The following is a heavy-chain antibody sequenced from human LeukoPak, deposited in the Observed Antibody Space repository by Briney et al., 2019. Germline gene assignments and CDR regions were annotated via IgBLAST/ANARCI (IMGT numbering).Heavy chain of an antibody. CDR2: IKSKTDGGTT. Sequence: GGSLRLSCAASGFTFSNAWMSWVRQAPGKGLEWVGRIKSKTDGGTTDYAAPVKGRFTISRDNSKNTLYLQMNSLRSEDTAVYYCAREGARPLKVVTRGVLDYWGQGTLVTVSS. CDR3: AREGARPLKVVTRGVLDY. CDR1: GFTFSNAW. J-gene: IGHJ4*02. D-gene: IGHD4-23*01. V-gene: IGHV3-15*01.